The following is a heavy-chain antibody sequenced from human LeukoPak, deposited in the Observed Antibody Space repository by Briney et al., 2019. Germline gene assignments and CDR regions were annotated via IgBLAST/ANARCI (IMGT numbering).Heavy chain of an antibody. V-gene: IGHV3-21*04. Sequence: GSLRLSCAASGFTFSSYSMNWVRQAPGKGLEWVSSISSSSSYIYYADSVKGRFTISRDNSKNTLYLQMNSLRAEDTAVYYCAKGVWFGELGGYYWGQGTLVTVSS. J-gene: IGHJ4*02. CDR3: AKGVWFGELGGYY. D-gene: IGHD3-10*01. CDR2: ISSSSSYI. CDR1: GFTFSSYS.